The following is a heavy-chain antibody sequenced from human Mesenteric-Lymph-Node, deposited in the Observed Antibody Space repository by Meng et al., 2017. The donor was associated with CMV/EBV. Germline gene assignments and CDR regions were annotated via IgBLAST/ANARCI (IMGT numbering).Heavy chain of an antibody. CDR2: IYSGGSST. Sequence: GESLKISCAASGFTFSSYAMSWVRQAPGKGLEWVSVIYSGGSSTYYADSVKGRFTISRNNSKNTLYLQMNSLRAEDTAVYYCARVLVAAAGNGMDVWGQGTTVTVSS. J-gene: IGHJ6*02. CDR1: GFTFSSYA. V-gene: IGHV3-23*03. D-gene: IGHD6-13*01. CDR3: ARVLVAAAGNGMDV.